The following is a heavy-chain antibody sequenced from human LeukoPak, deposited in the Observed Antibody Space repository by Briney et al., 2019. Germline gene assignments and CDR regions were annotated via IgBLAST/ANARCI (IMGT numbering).Heavy chain of an antibody. D-gene: IGHD2-21*02. CDR2: ISGSGTNA. J-gene: IGHJ4*02. CDR1: GFTFSNYA. Sequence: PGGSLRLSCAASGFTFSNYAMTWVRQAPGKGLEWVSAISGSGTNAYYTDSVKGRFTISIDNSKNTLYLQMNNLRAEDTAVYYCATKVVTVYDYWGQGTLVTVSS. V-gene: IGHV3-23*01. CDR3: ATKVVTVYDY.